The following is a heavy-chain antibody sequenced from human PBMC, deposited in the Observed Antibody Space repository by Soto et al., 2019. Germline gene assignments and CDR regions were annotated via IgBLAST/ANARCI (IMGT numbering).Heavy chain of an antibody. CDR2: IYPGDSDT. CDR3: ARPICGGDCSDAFDI. D-gene: IGHD2-21*02. J-gene: IGHJ3*02. CDR1: GYSFTSYW. V-gene: IGHV5-51*01. Sequence: GESLKISCKGSGYSFTSYWIGLVRQMPGKGLEWMGIIYPGDSDTRYSPSFQGQVTISADKSISTAYLQWSSLKASDTAMYYCARPICGGDCSDAFDIWGQGTMVTVSS.